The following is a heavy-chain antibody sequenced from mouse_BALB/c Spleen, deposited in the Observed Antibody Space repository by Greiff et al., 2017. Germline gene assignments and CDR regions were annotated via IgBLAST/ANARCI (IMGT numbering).Heavy chain of an antibody. CDR1: GFTFSSYA. V-gene: IGHV5-9-4*01. J-gene: IGHJ3*01. CDR3: AKDGGSSFAY. CDR2: ISSGGSYT. D-gene: IGHD1-1*02. Sequence: EVKLMESGGGLVKPGGSLKLSCAASGFTFSSYAMYWVRQSPEKRLEWVAEISSGGSYTYYPDTVTGRFTLSRDNATNTLYLEMSSLRSEDTAMYYCAKDGGSSFAYWGQGTLVTVSA.